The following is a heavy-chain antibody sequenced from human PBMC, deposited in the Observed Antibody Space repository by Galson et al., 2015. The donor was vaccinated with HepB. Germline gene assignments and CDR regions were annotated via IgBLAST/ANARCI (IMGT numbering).Heavy chain of an antibody. V-gene: IGHV4-39*01. CDR2: INSSGST. CDR3: ARSSDMVATYY. Sequence: SETLSLTCTVSGGSIRSSSSYWGWIRQPPGKGLEWIGSINSSGSTYYNPSPKSRVPISGDTTKNQFSLQLSSVTAADTAVYYCARSSDMVATYYWGQGILVTVSP. D-gene: IGHD5-12*01. CDR1: GGSIRSSSSY. J-gene: IGHJ4*02.